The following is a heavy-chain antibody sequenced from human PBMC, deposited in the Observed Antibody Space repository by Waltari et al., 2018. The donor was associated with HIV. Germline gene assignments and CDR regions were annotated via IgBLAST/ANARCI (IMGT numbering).Heavy chain of an antibody. J-gene: IGHJ4*02. Sequence: QLQLQESGPGLVKASETLSPTCTVPGGSMSHSDYHWGWVRQPPGMGLEWIGSIDFAGSAYYNPSLKSRLTMSVDTPKNQFSLKLSSVTAADTAVHYCVAFRLRVGAARCDYWGQGTLVTVSS. CDR2: IDFAGSA. V-gene: IGHV4-39*01. CDR3: VAFRLRVGAARCDY. D-gene: IGHD3-16*01. CDR1: GGSMSHSDYH.